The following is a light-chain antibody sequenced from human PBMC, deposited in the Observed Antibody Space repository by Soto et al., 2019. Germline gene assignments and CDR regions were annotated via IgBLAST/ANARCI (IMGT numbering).Light chain of an antibody. Sequence: DIVMTQSPDSLAVSLGERATINCKSSQTILDRSNNKNRLIWYQQEPGQPPKLLISWASTRESGVPDRFSGSGSGTDFILTISSLQAEDVAVYYCQQYYALPITFGQGTRLEIK. CDR1: QTILDRSNNKNR. CDR2: WAS. J-gene: IGKJ5*01. V-gene: IGKV4-1*01. CDR3: QQYYALPIT.